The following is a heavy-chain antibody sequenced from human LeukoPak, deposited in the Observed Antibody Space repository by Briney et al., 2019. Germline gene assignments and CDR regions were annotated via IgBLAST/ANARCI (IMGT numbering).Heavy chain of an antibody. Sequence: GESLRISCEGSGYIFTNYWISWVRQMPGKGLEWMGWINRAESYTSYSPSFQVQVTMSADRSISTVYLQWASLKPSDTAIYYCASAARVTGDCYFDFWGPGTLVTVSP. CDR2: INRAESYT. CDR1: GYIFTNYW. J-gene: IGHJ2*01. V-gene: IGHV5-10-1*01. CDR3: ASAARVTGDCYFDF. D-gene: IGHD5-18*01.